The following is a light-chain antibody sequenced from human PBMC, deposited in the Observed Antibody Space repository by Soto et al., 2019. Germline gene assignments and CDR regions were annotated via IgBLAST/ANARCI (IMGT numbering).Light chain of an antibody. CDR2: GAS. CDR1: QNLRTN. Sequence: EVVVTKSPATLSVSPGEGATLSCRASQNLRTNLAWYQHKPGQAPRLLIYGASTRATGIPARFSGSGSGTEFTLTISSLQSEDFAIYYCQQYNIWPPWTFGQGTKVDIK. V-gene: IGKV3-15*01. J-gene: IGKJ1*01. CDR3: QQYNIWPPWT.